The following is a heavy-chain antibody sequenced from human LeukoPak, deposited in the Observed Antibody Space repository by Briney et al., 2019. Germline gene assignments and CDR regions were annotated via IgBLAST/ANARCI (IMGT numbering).Heavy chain of an antibody. CDR3: ARERGECALPSCYSLYYYYYYMDV. Sequence: SETLSLTCTVSGGSISSSSYYWGWIRQPPGKGLEWIGSIYYSGSTYYNPSLKSRVTISVDRSKNQFSLKLSSVTAADTAVYYCARERGECALPSCYSLYYYYYYMDVWGKGTTVTVSS. D-gene: IGHD2-2*01. V-gene: IGHV4-39*07. CDR2: IYYSGST. J-gene: IGHJ6*03. CDR1: GGSISSSSYY.